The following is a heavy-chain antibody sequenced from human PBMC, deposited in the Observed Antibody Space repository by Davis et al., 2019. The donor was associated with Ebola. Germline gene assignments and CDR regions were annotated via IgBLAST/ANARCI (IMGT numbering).Heavy chain of an antibody. J-gene: IGHJ5*02. CDR2: INVSGYT. D-gene: IGHD4-11*01. CDR3: ARGYSSWFDP. Sequence: MPSETLSLTCAVYGETFSGYYWTWIRQAPGKGLEWIGEINVSGYTNYNPSLKSRVTISVDTSKNQFSLKLSSVTAADTAVYYCARGYSSWFDPWGQGTLVTVSS. CDR1: GETFSGYY. V-gene: IGHV4-34*01.